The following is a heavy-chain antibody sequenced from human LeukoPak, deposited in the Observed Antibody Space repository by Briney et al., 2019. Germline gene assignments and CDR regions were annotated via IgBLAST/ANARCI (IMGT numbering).Heavy chain of an antibody. CDR3: ARGPYDY. CDR2: INPNSGDT. J-gene: IGHJ4*02. V-gene: IGHV1-2*02. CDR1: GYTFTAHF. Sequence: ASVKVSCKASGYTFTAHFLHWVRQAPGQGLEWMGWINPNSGDTNYAQKFQGGVTMTTDTSINTAYMDLKRLRSDDSAIYYCARGPYDYWGQGTLVTVSS.